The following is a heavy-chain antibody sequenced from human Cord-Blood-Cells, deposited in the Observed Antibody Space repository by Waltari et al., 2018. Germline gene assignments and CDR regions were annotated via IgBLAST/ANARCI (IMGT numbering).Heavy chain of an antibody. V-gene: IGHV3-53*04. Sequence: EVQLVESGGGLVQPGGSLRLSCAASGFTVSSNYMSWVRQAPGKGVEGVSGMCVGGITYYADAWKGRFTISRHNAKNTLYLQMNSLRAEDTAVYYWARGPESSDAFDIWGQGTMVTVSS. CDR3: ARGPESSDAFDI. CDR1: GFTVSSNY. CDR2: MCVGGIT. J-gene: IGHJ3*02.